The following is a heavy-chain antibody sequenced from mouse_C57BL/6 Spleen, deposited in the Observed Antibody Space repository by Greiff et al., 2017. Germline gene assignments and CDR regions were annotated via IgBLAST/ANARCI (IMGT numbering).Heavy chain of an antibody. CDR2: INPSSGYT. V-gene: IGHV1-7*01. J-gene: IGHJ4*01. CDR3: ARDYSGYSYAMDY. D-gene: IGHD2-13*01. CDR1: GYTFTSYW. Sequence: VQLQQSGAELAKPGASVKLSCKASGYTFTSYWMHWVKQRPGQGLEWIGYINPSSGYTKYTQKFKDKATLTADKSSRTAYMQLSSLTYEDSAVYYCARDYSGYSYAMDYWGQGTSVTVSS.